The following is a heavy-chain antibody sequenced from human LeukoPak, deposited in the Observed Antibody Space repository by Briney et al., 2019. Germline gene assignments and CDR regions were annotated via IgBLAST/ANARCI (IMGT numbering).Heavy chain of an antibody. CDR3: ARDGYYGSSGYYPFDY. Sequence: SETLSLTCTVSGGSISSYYWSWIRQPAGKGLEWIGRIYTSGSTNYNPSLKSRVTMSVDTSKNQFSLKLSSVTAADTAVYYCARDGYYGSSGYYPFDYWGQGTLVTVSS. CDR1: GGSISSYY. CDR2: IYTSGST. D-gene: IGHD3-22*01. J-gene: IGHJ4*02. V-gene: IGHV4-4*07.